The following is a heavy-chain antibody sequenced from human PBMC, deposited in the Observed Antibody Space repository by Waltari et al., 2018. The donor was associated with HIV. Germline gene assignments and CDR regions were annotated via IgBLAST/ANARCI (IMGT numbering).Heavy chain of an antibody. Sequence: QVQLQESGPGLVKPSETLSLTCTVSGGSISSSHYYWGWIRQSPGKGLEWIGSIYYRGSTYYNPSLKSRVTISVDTSKNQFSLKLSSVTASDTAVYYCARHGVGGFDPWGQGTLVTVSA. CDR2: IYYRGST. D-gene: IGHD3-10*01. CDR1: GGSISSSHYY. J-gene: IGHJ5*02. CDR3: ARHGVGGFDP. V-gene: IGHV4-39*01.